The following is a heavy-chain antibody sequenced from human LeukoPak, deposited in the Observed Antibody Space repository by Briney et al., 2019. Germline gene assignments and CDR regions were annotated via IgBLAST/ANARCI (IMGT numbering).Heavy chain of an antibody. D-gene: IGHD3-10*01. CDR3: ARDSGVRANYYYYYGMDV. Sequence: SGTLSLTCAVSGGSISSSNWWSWVRQPPGKGLEWIGEIYHSGSTNYNPSLKSRVTISVDKSKNQFSLKLSSVTAADTAVYYCARDSGVRANYYYYYGMDVWGQGTTVTVSS. CDR2: IYHSGST. CDR1: GGSISSSNW. V-gene: IGHV4-4*02. J-gene: IGHJ6*02.